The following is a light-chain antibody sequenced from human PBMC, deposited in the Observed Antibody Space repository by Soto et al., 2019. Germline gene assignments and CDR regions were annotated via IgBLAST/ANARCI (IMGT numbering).Light chain of an antibody. V-gene: IGKV3-15*01. CDR1: QSVSST. CDR2: GAS. J-gene: IGKJ1*01. Sequence: EIVMTQSPATLSVSPGERATLSCRASQSVSSTLAWYPQKPGQAPRLLIYGASTRATGIPARFSGSGSGTEFTLTISSLQSEDVAVYYCQQYNNWPWTFGQGTKVEIK. CDR3: QQYNNWPWT.